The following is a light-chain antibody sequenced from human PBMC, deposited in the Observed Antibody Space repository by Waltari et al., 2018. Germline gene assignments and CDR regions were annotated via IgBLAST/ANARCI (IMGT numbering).Light chain of an antibody. CDR2: EVS. J-gene: IGLJ1*01. CDR1: DSDVGAYDF. Sequence: QSALTQPASVSGSPGQSITISCSGTDSDVGAYDFVSWYQQHPGKAPHLIIYEVSNRPSGISSRFSAYKSGNTASLTISGLQAEDEADYYCSSYTTSSAPGVFGTGTRVTVL. CDR3: SSYTTSSAPGV. V-gene: IGLV2-14*01.